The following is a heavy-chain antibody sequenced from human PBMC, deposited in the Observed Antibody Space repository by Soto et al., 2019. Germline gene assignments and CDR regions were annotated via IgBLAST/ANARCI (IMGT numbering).Heavy chain of an antibody. Sequence: GGSLRLSCAASGFTFSGYEMNWVRQAPGKGLEWVSYISSSGSTIYYADSVKGRFTISRNNAKNSLYLQMNSLRAEDTALYYCTREGPVDCGYWGQGTLVTVSS. J-gene: IGHJ4*02. CDR3: TREGPVDCGY. V-gene: IGHV3-48*03. CDR2: ISSSGSTI. D-gene: IGHD2-21*02. CDR1: GFTFSGYE.